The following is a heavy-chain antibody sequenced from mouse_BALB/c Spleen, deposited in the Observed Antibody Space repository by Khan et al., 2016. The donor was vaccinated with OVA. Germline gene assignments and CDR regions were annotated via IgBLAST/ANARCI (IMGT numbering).Heavy chain of an antibody. Sequence: LVESGPELMKPGTSVNISCKASGYSFTSYYIHWVKQSHGKSLEWIGYIDPFSGDSTYNQKFKGKATMTVDKSSSTAYIHLSSQTSEDSAVYYCARHGYVAWFVYWGQGTLVTVSA. CDR3: ARHGYVAWFVY. V-gene: IGHV1S135*01. J-gene: IGHJ3*01. CDR2: IDPFSGDS. CDR1: GYSFTSYY. D-gene: IGHD2-2*01.